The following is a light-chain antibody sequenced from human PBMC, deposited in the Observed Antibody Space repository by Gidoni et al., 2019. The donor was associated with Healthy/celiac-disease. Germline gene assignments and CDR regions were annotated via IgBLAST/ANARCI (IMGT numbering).Light chain of an antibody. Sequence: QSVLTQPPSVSEAPGQMVTISCTGSSSNIGAGYDVHWYQQLPGTAPKLLIYGNSNRPSGVPDRFSGSKSGTSASLAITGLQAEDEADYYCQSYDSSLSGHVVFGGGTKLTVL. CDR2: GNS. J-gene: IGLJ2*01. CDR3: QSYDSSLSGHVV. CDR1: SSNIGAGYD. V-gene: IGLV1-40*01.